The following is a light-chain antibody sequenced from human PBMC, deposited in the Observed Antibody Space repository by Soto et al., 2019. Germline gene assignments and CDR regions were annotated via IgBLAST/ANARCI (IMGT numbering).Light chain of an antibody. J-gene: IGKJ1*01. CDR1: QSVSSN. CDR2: GAS. CDR3: QQCNNWPLT. Sequence: EIVMTQSPDTLSVSPGERVTLSCRASQSVSSNLAWYQQKPGQAPRLLIYGASTRATGIPARFSGSGSGTEFTLTISSLQSEDFAVYYCQQCNNWPLTFGQGTKVEIK. V-gene: IGKV3-15*01.